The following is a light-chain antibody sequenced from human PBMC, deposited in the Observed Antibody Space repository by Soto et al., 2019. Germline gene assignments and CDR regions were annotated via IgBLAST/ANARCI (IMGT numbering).Light chain of an antibody. CDR3: KKYNKWPPIT. CDR1: QGVNSN. V-gene: IGKV3-15*01. CDR2: GAS. J-gene: IGKJ5*01. Sequence: VLTQSPGTLSLSPGERATLSCRASQGVNSNCLSWFQQKPGQAPRLLIYGASTRATGIPARFSGSGSGTEFTLTISSLQPEDVGIYYCKKYNKWPPITFGQRTRLEIK.